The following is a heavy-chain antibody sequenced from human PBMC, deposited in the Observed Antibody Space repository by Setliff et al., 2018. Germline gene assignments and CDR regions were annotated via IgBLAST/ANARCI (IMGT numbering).Heavy chain of an antibody. CDR2: IYHSGTT. D-gene: IGHD1-20*01. J-gene: IGHJ4*02. CDR1: GGSISSPNW. V-gene: IGHV4-4*02. CDR3: ARGRNIKLRLLDS. Sequence: PSETLSLTCAVSGGSISSPNWWNWVRQPPGKGLEWIGEIYHSGTTNYNPSLESRVTISIDTSKNQFSLNLRYVTAADTGLYYCARGRNIKLRLLDSWGQGKLVTVSS.